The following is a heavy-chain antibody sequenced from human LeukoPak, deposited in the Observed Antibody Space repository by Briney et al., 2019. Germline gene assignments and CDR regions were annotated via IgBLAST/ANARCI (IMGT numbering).Heavy chain of an antibody. J-gene: IGHJ5*02. CDR3: ARVLSCSGGSCYPERFDP. D-gene: IGHD2-15*01. V-gene: IGHV4-30-4*01. CDR1: GGSISSGDYF. Sequence: SQTLSLTCTVSGGSISSGDYFWSWIRQPPGKGLEWIGYIYYSGSTYYNPSLKSRVTISVDTSKNQFSLKLSSVTAADTAMYYCARVLSCSGGSCYPERFDPWGQGTLVTVSS. CDR2: IYYSGST.